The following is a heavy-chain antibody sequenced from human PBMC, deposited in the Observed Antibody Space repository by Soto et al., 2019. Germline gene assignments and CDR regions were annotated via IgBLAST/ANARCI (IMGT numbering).Heavy chain of an antibody. CDR2: ISGSATST. D-gene: IGHD3-16*01. CDR1: GFTFSSYA. Sequence: EVQLLESGGGLVQPGGSLRLSCAASGFTFSSYAMSWVRQAPGKGLEWVSGISGSATSTYYADSVKGRFTLSRDNPKNTLYLQMNSLRAEDTAVYYCAEDHLPSAYRGFDIWGQGTMVTVSS. V-gene: IGHV3-23*01. CDR3: AEDHLPSAYRGFDI. J-gene: IGHJ3*02.